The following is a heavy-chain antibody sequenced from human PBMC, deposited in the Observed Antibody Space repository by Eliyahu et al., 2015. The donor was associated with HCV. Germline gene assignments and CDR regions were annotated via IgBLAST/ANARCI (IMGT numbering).Heavy chain of an antibody. CDR2: IYWDDDK. Sequence: QITLKESGPTLVKPTQTLTLTCTFSGFSLSASGVGVGWIRQPPGKALEWLAVIYWDDDKRYSPSLMSRLTITKDTSRNQVVLTMTNMDPVDTATYYCAHRENFYDTTSFFPYNWFDPWGQGTLVTVSS. D-gene: IGHD3-22*01. CDR1: GFSLSASGVG. V-gene: IGHV2-5*02. CDR3: AHRENFYDTTSFFPYNWFDP. J-gene: IGHJ5*02.